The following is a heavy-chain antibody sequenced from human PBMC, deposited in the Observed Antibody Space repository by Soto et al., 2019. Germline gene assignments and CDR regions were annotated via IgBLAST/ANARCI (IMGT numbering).Heavy chain of an antibody. CDR2: IIPLFGTT. CDR3: ARGTVTGSEYNYYYYGMDV. J-gene: IGHJ6*02. D-gene: IGHD1-1*01. V-gene: IGHV1-69*13. CDR1: GGTFSSYA. Sequence: SVKVSCKASGGTFSSYAIDWVRQAPGQGLEWMGGIIPLFGTTNYAQKLQGRVKLTADESTRTAYMELSTLTSEDTAVYYCARGTVTGSEYNYYYYGMDVWGQGTTVTVSS.